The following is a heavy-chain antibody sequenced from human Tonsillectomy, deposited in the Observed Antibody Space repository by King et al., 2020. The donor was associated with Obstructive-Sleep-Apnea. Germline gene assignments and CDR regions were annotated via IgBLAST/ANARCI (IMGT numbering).Heavy chain of an antibody. Sequence: QLQESGPGLVKPSETLSLTCTVSGGSITSSYYYWAWIRQPPGKGLEWIGSIFYTGSTYYNPSLESRVTMSVDTSKNQFSLKLTSVTAADTAVYFCAREYYDGSGSSPDFDYWGQGTLVSVSS. CDR3: AREYYDGSGSSPDFDY. CDR2: IFYTGST. D-gene: IGHD3-10*01. CDR1: GGSITSSYYY. V-gene: IGHV4-39*07. J-gene: IGHJ4*02.